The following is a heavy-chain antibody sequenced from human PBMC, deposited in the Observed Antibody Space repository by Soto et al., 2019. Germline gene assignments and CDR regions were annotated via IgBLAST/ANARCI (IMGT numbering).Heavy chain of an antibody. J-gene: IGHJ4*02. CDR3: TTDPFYDSSGSPWSDY. Sequence: GGSLRLSCAASGCTFSNALMNWVRQAPGKGLEWVGRIKSKTDGGTTDYAAPVKGRFTISRDDSKNTLYLQMNSLKTEDTAVYYCTTDPFYDSSGSPWSDYWGQGTLVTVSS. CDR2: IKSKTDGGTT. CDR1: GCTFSNAL. V-gene: IGHV3-15*07. D-gene: IGHD3-22*01.